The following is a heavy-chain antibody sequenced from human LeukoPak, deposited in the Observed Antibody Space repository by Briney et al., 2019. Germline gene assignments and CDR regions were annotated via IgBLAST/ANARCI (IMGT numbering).Heavy chain of an antibody. D-gene: IGHD5-12*01. CDR2: VNSDGTRT. J-gene: IGHJ3*02. V-gene: IGHV3-74*01. Sequence: PGGSLRLSCAASEISFSSSWMHWVRQGPGKGLVWVSRVNSDGTRTNYADSVKGRFAISRDNAKNMLYLQMNSLRAEDTAVYYCARELATGAFDIWGQGTMVTVSS. CDR1: EISFSSSW. CDR3: ARELATGAFDI.